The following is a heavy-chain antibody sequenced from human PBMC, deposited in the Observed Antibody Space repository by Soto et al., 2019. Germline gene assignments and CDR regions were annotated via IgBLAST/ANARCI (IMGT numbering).Heavy chain of an antibody. Sequence: GGSLRLSCAASGFTFSGYWMYWVRQAPGKGLVWVSRINSDGKTTKYADSMKGRFTISRDNAENTLYLQMNSLGGEDTAVYYCARGNYGMDVWGQGTTVTVSS. CDR2: INSDGKTT. V-gene: IGHV3-74*01. J-gene: IGHJ6*02. CDR1: GFTFSGYW. CDR3: ARGNYGMDV.